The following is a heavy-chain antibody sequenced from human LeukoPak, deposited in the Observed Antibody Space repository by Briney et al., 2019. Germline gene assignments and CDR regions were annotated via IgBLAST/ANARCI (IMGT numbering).Heavy chain of an antibody. V-gene: IGHV3-21*01. CDR3: AGLTFYYGSGSPVPLDY. D-gene: IGHD3-10*01. J-gene: IGHJ4*02. CDR2: ISSSSNYI. Sequence: PGGSLRLSCGFTFSSYSMNWVRQAPGKGLEWVSSISSSSNYIYYADSFKGRFTIYRDNAKNSLFLQMNSLRAEDTAVYYCAGLTFYYGSGSPVPLDYWGQGTLVTVSS. CDR1: FTFSSYS.